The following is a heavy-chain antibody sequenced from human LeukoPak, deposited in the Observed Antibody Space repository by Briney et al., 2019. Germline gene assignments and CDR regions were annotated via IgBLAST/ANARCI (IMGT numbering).Heavy chain of an antibody. CDR3: ARDSNYGMDV. Sequence: PGGSLRLSCAASGFTFSTYWMHWVRHASGKGLVWVSRNNMDGSGTTYVDSVKGRFTISRDNAKNTVYLQMNSLRAEDTAVYYCARDSNYGMDVWGQGTTVTVSS. CDR2: NNMDGSGT. V-gene: IGHV3-74*03. J-gene: IGHJ6*02. CDR1: GFTFSTYW.